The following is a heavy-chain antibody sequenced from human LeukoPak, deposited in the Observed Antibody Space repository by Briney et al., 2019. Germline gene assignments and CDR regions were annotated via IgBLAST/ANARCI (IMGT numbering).Heavy chain of an antibody. CDR3: ARDRKFLRYFDWYFDL. D-gene: IGHD3-9*01. Sequence: PSQTLSLTCTVSGGSISSGSYYCSWIRQPAGKGLEWIRRIYTSGGTNYNPSLKSRVTISVDTYKNQFYLKLRSVPAEETAVYYWARDRKFLRYFDWYFDLWGRGTLVPVSS. CDR1: GGSISSGSYY. J-gene: IGHJ2*01. CDR2: IYTSGGT. V-gene: IGHV4-61*02.